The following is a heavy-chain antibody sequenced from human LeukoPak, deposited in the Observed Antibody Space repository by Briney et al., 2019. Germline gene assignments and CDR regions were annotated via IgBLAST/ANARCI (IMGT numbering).Heavy chain of an antibody. CDR1: GGSIISSSYY. V-gene: IGHV4-39*01. D-gene: IGHD3-22*01. CDR3: ARPATMIVVVGAFDI. CDR2: IYYSGST. Sequence: SETLSLTCTVSGGSIISSSYYWGWIRQPPGQGLEWIGSIYYSGSTYYNPSLKSRVTISVDTSKNQFSLKLSSVTAADTAVYYCARPATMIVVVGAFDIWGQGTMVTVSS. J-gene: IGHJ3*02.